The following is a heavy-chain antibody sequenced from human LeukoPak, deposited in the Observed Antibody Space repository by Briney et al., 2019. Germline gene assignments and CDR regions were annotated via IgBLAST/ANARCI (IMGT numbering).Heavy chain of an antibody. CDR3: ARDLAAACITFDI. Sequence: ASVKVSCKASGYTFTGYYMHWVRQAPGQGLEWMGWINPNGGGTNYAQKFQGRVTMTRDTSISTAYMELSRLRSDDTAVYYCARDLAAACITFDIWGQGTMVNVSS. D-gene: IGHD6-13*01. V-gene: IGHV1-2*02. CDR1: GYTFTGYY. J-gene: IGHJ3*02. CDR2: INPNGGGT.